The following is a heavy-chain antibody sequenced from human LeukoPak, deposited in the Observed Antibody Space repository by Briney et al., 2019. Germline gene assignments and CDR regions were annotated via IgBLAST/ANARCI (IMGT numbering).Heavy chain of an antibody. D-gene: IGHD6-13*01. V-gene: IGHV3-21*01. Sequence: PGGSLRLSCAASGFTFSSFSLNWVLQAPGKGLEWVSSISSSSSFIYYADSVKGRFTISRDNAKNSLYLQMNSLRAEDTAVYYCARDNQPGIAGYWGQGTLVTVSS. J-gene: IGHJ4*02. CDR3: ARDNQPGIAGY. CDR1: GFTFSSFS. CDR2: ISSSSSFI.